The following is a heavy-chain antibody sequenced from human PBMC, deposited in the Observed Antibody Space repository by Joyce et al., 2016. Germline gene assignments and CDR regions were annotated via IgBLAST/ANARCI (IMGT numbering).Heavy chain of an antibody. J-gene: IGHJ6*02. CDR1: GFTFRHYG. CDR3: ARDAGKDAGMDV. Sequence: QVQLVESGGGVVQPGRSLRLSCAASGFTFRHYGMHWVRQAPGKGREWVAVVWHNGNIKNYADFVEGRFTISRDNSKNTLYLQMNSLRDDDTAVYYCARDAGKDAGMDVWGQGTTVTVSS. CDR2: VWHNGNIK. D-gene: IGHD6-13*01. V-gene: IGHV3-33*01.